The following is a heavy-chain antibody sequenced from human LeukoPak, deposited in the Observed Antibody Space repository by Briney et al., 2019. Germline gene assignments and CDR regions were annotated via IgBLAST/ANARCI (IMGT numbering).Heavy chain of an antibody. V-gene: IGHV1-69*13. D-gene: IGHD4-17*01. CDR3: ASGVHDYGDYVFDY. J-gene: IGHJ4*02. Sequence: SVKVYCKASGGTFSSYAISWVRQAPGQGLEWMGGIIPIFGTANYAQKFQGRVTITADESTSTAYMELSSLRSEDTAVYYCASGVHDYGDYVFDYWGQGTLVTVSS. CDR2: IIPIFGTA. CDR1: GGTFSSYA.